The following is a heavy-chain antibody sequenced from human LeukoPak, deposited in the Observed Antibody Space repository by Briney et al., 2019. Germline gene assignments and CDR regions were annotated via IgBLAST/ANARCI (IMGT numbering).Heavy chain of an antibody. CDR1: GFTFDDYA. Sequence: PGGSLRLSCAASGFTFDDYAMHWVRQAPGKGLEWVSLISWDGGSTYYADSVKGRFTISRDNSKNSLYLQMNSLRAEDTALYYCAKGGGWYKYYYYYYMDVWGKGTTVTVSS. J-gene: IGHJ6*03. CDR2: ISWDGGST. CDR3: AKGGGWYKYYYYYYMDV. D-gene: IGHD6-19*01. V-gene: IGHV3-43D*03.